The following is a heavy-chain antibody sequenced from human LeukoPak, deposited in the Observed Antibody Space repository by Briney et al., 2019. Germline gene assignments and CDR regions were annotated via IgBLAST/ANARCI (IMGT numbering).Heavy chain of an antibody. J-gene: IGHJ4*02. CDR3: ARHRDCSGGSCYHVAVAGTRGFDY. Sequence: ASVKVSCKASGYTFTGYYMHWVRQAPGQGLEWMGWINPNSGGTNYAQKFQGRVTMTRDTSISTAYMELSRLRSDDTAVYYCARHRDCSGGSCYHVAVAGTRGFDYWGQGTLVTVSS. CDR1: GYTFTGYY. V-gene: IGHV1-2*02. D-gene: IGHD2-15*01. CDR2: INPNSGGT.